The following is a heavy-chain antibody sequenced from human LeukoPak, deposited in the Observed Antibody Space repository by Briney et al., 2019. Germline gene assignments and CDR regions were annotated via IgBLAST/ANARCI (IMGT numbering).Heavy chain of an antibody. D-gene: IGHD2-15*01. J-gene: IGHJ6*02. CDR1: GGSFSGYY. CDR3: ARHISNCSGGSCYSKYYYGMDV. V-gene: IGHV4-34*01. Sequence: SETLSLTCAVYGGSFSGYYWSWLRQPPGKGLEWIGEINHSGSTNYNPSLKSRVTISVDTSKNQFSLKLGSVTAADTAVYYFARHISNCSGGSCYSKYYYGMDVWGQGTTVTVSS. CDR2: INHSGST.